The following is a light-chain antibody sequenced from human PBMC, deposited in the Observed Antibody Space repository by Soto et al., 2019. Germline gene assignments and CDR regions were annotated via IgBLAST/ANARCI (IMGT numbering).Light chain of an antibody. V-gene: IGKV3-11*01. J-gene: IGKJ5*01. CDR1: QSVSHA. Sequence: EVVLTQSPATLSLSPGDRATLSCRASQSVSHALAWYQQKPGQAPRLLIHDASSRATGIPARFSGSGSETDFTLTIRSLEPEDFEVYYCQQRGSWPPSITFGQGTRLEIK. CDR3: QQRGSWPPSIT. CDR2: DAS.